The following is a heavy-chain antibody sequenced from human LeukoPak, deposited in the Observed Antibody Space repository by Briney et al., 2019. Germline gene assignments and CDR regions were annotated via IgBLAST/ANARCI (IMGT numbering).Heavy chain of an antibody. Sequence: GGSLGLSCAASGFTFSTYWMHWVRQAPGKGLVWVSRINTDGSSTNYADSVKGRFTISRDNAKNTLYLQMNSLRAEDTAVYYCARADGSGYYVEFWGQGTLVTVSS. CDR1: GFTFSTYW. D-gene: IGHD6-25*01. V-gene: IGHV3-74*01. CDR2: INTDGSST. CDR3: ARADGSGYYVEF. J-gene: IGHJ4*02.